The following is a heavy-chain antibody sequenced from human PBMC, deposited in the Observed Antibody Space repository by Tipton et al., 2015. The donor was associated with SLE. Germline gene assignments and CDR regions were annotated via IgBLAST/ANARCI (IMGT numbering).Heavy chain of an antibody. D-gene: IGHD2-21*01. Sequence: SLRLSCTAFGFTFTSYGMHWVRQAPGKGLEWLAFIRYDGANKYYADSVKDRFSISRDHYKNTLYLQMNSLSAEDTAVYYCAKDLAYRGGLDYWGQGTLVTVSS. J-gene: IGHJ4*02. CDR2: IRYDGANK. CDR1: GFTFTSYG. CDR3: AKDLAYRGGLDY. V-gene: IGHV3-30*02.